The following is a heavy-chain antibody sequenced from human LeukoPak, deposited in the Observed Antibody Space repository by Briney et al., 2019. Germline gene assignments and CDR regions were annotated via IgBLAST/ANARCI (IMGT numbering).Heavy chain of an antibody. CDR1: GYTFTSYG. J-gene: IGHJ4*02. V-gene: IGHV1-18*04. CDR2: ISAYNGNT. D-gene: IGHD5-12*01. CDR3: ARVDIVATMAFGY. Sequence: ASVTVSFKASGYTFTSYGISWVRQAPGQGGEWMGWISAYNGNTNYAQKLQGRVTMTTDTSTSTAYMELRSLRSDDTAVYYCARVDIVATMAFGYWGQGTLVTVSS.